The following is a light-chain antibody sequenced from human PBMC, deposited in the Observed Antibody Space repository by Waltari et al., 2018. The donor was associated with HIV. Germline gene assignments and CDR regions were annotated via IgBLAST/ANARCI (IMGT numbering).Light chain of an antibody. V-gene: IGLV2-23*02. CDR3: CSYAGSNTYL. Sequence: SALTQPASVSGFPGQSITTSCPGSSRDVGSFNYVPWYQQHPGKPPKLLIYDVSKRPSGVSNRFSGSKSGNTASLTISGLQAEDEADYYCCSYAGSNTYLFGTGTEVTVL. CDR2: DVS. CDR1: SRDVGSFNY. J-gene: IGLJ1*01.